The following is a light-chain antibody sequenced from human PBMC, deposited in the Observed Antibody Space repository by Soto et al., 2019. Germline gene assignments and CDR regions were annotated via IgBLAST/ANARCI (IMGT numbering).Light chain of an antibody. Sequence: DIPMTQSPSSLSASVGDRVTITCRASQGISSYLAWYQQRPGKVPKVLIYAASTLHSGVPSRFSGSGSGTDFTLTISNVQPEDVATSYCQTYYNAPETFGQGTKVEIK. CDR3: QTYYNAPET. CDR2: AAS. V-gene: IGKV1-27*01. CDR1: QGISSY. J-gene: IGKJ1*01.